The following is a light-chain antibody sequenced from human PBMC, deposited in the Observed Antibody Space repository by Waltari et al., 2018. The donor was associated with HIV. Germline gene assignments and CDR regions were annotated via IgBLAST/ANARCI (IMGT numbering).Light chain of an antibody. Sequence: DIQMTQSPSTLSASVGDRVTITCRASRSISAWLAWYQQKPGKAPNLLIYKASTLESGVPSRFSGSGSGTEFTLTIASLQPDDFATYYCHHYYTPMWTFGQGT. V-gene: IGKV1-5*03. CDR2: KAS. CDR3: HHYYTPMWT. CDR1: RSISAW. J-gene: IGKJ1*01.